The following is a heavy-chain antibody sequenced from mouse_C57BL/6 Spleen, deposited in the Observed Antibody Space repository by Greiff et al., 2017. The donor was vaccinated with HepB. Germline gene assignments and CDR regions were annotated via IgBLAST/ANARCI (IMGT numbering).Heavy chain of an antibody. V-gene: IGHV8-8*01. CDR3: ARIYRPRYGNYHFYAMDY. CDR1: GFSLSTFGMG. Sequence: QVTLKECGPGILQPSQTLSLTCSFSGFSLSTFGMGVGWIRQPSGKGLEWLAHIWWDDDKYYNPALKSRLTISKDTSKNQVFLKIANVDTADTATYYCARIYRPRYGNYHFYAMDYWGQGTSVTVSS. D-gene: IGHD2-1*01. J-gene: IGHJ4*01. CDR2: IWWDDDK.